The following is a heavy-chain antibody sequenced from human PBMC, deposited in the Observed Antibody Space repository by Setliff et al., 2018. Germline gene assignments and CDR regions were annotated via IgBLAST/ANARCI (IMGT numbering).Heavy chain of an antibody. CDR2: IYSGGST. CDR3: ARERYFWSGYHN. CDR1: GFTVSSNY. V-gene: IGHV3-66*01. Sequence: GGSLRLSCAASGFTVSSNYMSWVRQAPGKGLEWVSVIYSGGSTYYADSVMGRFTISRDNSKNTLYLQMNSLRAEDTAVYYCARERYFWSGYHNWGQGTLVTVSS. D-gene: IGHD3-3*01. J-gene: IGHJ4*02.